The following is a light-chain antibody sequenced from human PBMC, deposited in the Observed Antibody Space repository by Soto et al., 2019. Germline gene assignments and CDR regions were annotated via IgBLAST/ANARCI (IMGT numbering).Light chain of an antibody. Sequence: QSVLTQPASVSGSPGQWITISCTGTSSDVGGYNYVSWYQQHPGKAPKLMIYDVSNRPSGVSNRFSGSKSGNTASLTISGLQAEDEADYYCSSYTSSSTQVVFGGGTKVTVL. CDR2: DVS. J-gene: IGLJ2*01. V-gene: IGLV2-14*01. CDR1: SSDVGGYNY. CDR3: SSYTSSSTQVV.